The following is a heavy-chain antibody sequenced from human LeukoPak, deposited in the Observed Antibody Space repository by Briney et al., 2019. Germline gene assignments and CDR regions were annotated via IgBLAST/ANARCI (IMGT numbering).Heavy chain of an antibody. D-gene: IGHD2-8*01. V-gene: IGHV4-4*02. Sequence: SGTLSLTCTVSGDPITAPKWWSWVRQAPGEGLEWIGEIYHDRTTSFNPSLKSRLTISVDKSANQFFLNLNSVSATDTAVYYCVGRGLYGGTWLFEYWGQGALVTVSS. CDR2: IYHDRTT. CDR3: VGRGLYGGTWLFEY. J-gene: IGHJ4*02. CDR1: GDPITAPKW.